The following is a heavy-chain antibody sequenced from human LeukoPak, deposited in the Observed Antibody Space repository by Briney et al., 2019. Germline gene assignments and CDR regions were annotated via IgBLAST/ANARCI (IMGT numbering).Heavy chain of an antibody. Sequence: PSETLSLTCTVSGGSISSSSYYWGWIRQPPGKGLEWIGSIYYSGSTYYNPSLKSRVTISVDTSKNQFSLKLSSVTAADTAVYYCARLGGYYDSSGYYWVDYWGQGTLVTVSS. CDR1: GGSISSSSYY. CDR3: ARLGGYYDSSGYYWVDY. CDR2: IYYSGST. J-gene: IGHJ4*02. V-gene: IGHV4-39*01. D-gene: IGHD3-22*01.